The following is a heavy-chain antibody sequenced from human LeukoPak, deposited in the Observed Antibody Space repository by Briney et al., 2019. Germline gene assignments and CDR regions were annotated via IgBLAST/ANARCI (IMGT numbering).Heavy chain of an antibody. CDR2: ISSSSSYI. CDR3: AKVPSPYYDSSHVFDY. D-gene: IGHD3-3*01. Sequence: NPGGSLRLSCAASGFTFSSYSMNWVRQAPGKGLEWVSSISSSSSYIYYADSVKGRFTISRDNAKNSLYLQMNSLRAEDTAVYYCAKVPSPYYDSSHVFDYWGQGTLVTVSS. CDR1: GFTFSSYS. V-gene: IGHV3-21*01. J-gene: IGHJ4*02.